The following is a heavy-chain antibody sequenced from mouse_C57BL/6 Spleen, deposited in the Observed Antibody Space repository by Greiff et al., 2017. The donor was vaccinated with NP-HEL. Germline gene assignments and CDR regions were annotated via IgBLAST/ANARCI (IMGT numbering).Heavy chain of an antibody. Sequence: VQLQQSGPELVKPGASVKISCKASGYAFSSSWMNWVKQRPGKGLEWIGRIYPGDGDTNYNGKFKGKATLTADKSSSTAYMQLSSLTSEDSAVYFCANYYGSSYDGYFDVWGTGTTVTVSS. CDR2: IYPGDGDT. CDR1: GYAFSSSW. CDR3: ANYYGSSYDGYFDV. D-gene: IGHD1-1*01. V-gene: IGHV1-82*01. J-gene: IGHJ1*03.